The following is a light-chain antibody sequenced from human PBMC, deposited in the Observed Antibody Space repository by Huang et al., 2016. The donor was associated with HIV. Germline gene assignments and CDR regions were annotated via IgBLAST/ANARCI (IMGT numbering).Light chain of an antibody. Sequence: EVVMTQSPATLSVSPGERATLSYRASQNINSNLAWYQQKPGQTPRLLIYGASTRATGIPARFSGSGYGTEFTLTISSLQSEDFAVYYCQQYNNWPPVTFGQGTKLEIK. V-gene: IGKV3-15*01. J-gene: IGKJ2*01. CDR2: GAS. CDR1: QNINSN. CDR3: QQYNNWPPVT.